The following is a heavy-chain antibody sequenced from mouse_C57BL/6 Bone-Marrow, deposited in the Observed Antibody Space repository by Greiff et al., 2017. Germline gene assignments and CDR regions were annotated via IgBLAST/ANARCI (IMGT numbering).Heavy chain of an antibody. J-gene: IGHJ3*01. CDR3: AREGGLRGGFAY. CDR1: GYTFTSYW. D-gene: IGHD2-4*01. CDR2: IYPSASET. Sequence: VKLVESGAELVRPGSSVKLSCKASGYTFTSYWMDWVKQRPGQGLEWIGNIYPSASETHYNQKFKDKATLTVDKSSSTAYMQLSSLTSEDSAVYYCAREGGLRGGFAYWGQGTLVTVSA. V-gene: IGHV1-61*01.